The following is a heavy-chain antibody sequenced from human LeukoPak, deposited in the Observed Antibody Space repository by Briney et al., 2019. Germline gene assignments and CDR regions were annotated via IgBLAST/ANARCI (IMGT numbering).Heavy chain of an antibody. D-gene: IGHD3-3*01. V-gene: IGHV4-38-2*01. CDR3: ARHRNDFWSGYLNY. J-gene: IGHJ4*02. CDR1: GYSISSGYY. CDR2: IYHSGST. Sequence: SETLSLTCAVSGYSISSGYYWGWIRQPPGKGLEWIGSIYHSGSTYYNPSLKSRVTISVDTSKNQFSLKLSSVTAADTAVYYCARHRNDFWSGYLNYWGREPWSPSPQ.